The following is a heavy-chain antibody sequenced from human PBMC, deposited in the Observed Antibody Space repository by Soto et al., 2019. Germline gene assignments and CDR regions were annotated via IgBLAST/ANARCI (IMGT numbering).Heavy chain of an antibody. CDR3: ARGGYSYGLDY. D-gene: IGHD5-18*01. J-gene: IGHJ4*02. CDR2: INHSGST. CDR1: GGSFSGYY. V-gene: IGHV4-34*01. Sequence: SETLSLTCAVYGGSFSGYYWSWIRQPPGKGLEWIGEINHSGSTNYNPSLKSRVTISVDTSKNQFSLKLSSVTAADTAVYYCARGGYSYGLDYWGQGTLVTVSS.